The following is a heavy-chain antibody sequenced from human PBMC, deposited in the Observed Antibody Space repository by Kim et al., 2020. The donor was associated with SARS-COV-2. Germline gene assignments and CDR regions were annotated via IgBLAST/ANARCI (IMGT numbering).Heavy chain of an antibody. CDR3: AKDGLGSSWYGAGDFDY. V-gene: IGHV3-9*01. Sequence: VKGRFTISRDNAKNSLYLQMNSLRAEDTALYYCAKDGLGSSWYGAGDFDYWGQGTLVTVSS. J-gene: IGHJ4*02. D-gene: IGHD6-13*01.